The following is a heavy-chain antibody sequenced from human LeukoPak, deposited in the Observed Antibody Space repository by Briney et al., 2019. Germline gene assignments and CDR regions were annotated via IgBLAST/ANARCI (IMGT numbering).Heavy chain of an antibody. CDR2: IYYSGST. CDR1: GGSIGSSSYY. J-gene: IGHJ4*02. Sequence: SETLSLTCTVSGGSIGSSSYYWGWIRQPPGKGLNWIGSIYYSGSTNYNPSLKSRVTISVDTSKNQFSLKLSSVTAADTAVYYCARASHDYGDYSHFDYWGQGTLVTVSS. D-gene: IGHD4-17*01. CDR3: ARASHDYGDYSHFDY. V-gene: IGHV4-39*07.